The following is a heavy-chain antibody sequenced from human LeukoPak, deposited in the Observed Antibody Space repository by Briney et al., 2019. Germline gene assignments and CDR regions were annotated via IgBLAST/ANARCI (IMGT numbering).Heavy chain of an antibody. CDR1: GGSFSGYY. V-gene: IGHV4-34*01. Sequence: KPSETLSLTCAVYGGSFSGYYWSWIRQPPGKGLEWIGEINHSGSTNYNPSLKSRVTISVDTSKNQFSLKLSSVTAADTAVYYCAREGVVAATMVLFDYWGQGTLVTVSS. CDR3: AREGVVAATMVLFDY. CDR2: INHSGST. J-gene: IGHJ4*02. D-gene: IGHD2-15*01.